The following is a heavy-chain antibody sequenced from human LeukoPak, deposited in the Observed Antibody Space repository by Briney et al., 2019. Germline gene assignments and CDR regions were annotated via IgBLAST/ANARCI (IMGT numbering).Heavy chain of an antibody. CDR3: ARTGSSWYSWFDP. J-gene: IGHJ5*02. CDR2: IIPIFGTA. V-gene: IGHV1-69*13. D-gene: IGHD6-13*01. Sequence: ASVKVSCKASGGTFSSYAISWVRQAPGQGLEWMGGIIPIFGTANYAQKFQGRVTITADESTNTAYMELSSLRSEDTAVYYCARTGSSWYSWFDPWGQGTLVTVSS. CDR1: GGTFSSYA.